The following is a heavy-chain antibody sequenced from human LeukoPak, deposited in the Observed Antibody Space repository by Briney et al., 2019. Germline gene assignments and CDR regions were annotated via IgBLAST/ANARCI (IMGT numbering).Heavy chain of an antibody. D-gene: IGHD3-22*01. CDR3: ASGYYYDSSGYYYPPVSFPPAVDY. CDR2: INHSGSSK. J-gene: IGHJ4*02. CDR1: GYTFTSYY. Sequence: ASLKLSCTASGYTFTSYYMNWVRQAPGQGLEWMAIINHSGSSKNYAHTVQGRFTITRDTSKNTLYLQMTSLRSEDTAVYYCASGYYYDSSGYYYPPVSFPPAVDYWGQGTLVTVSS. V-gene: IGHV1-46*03.